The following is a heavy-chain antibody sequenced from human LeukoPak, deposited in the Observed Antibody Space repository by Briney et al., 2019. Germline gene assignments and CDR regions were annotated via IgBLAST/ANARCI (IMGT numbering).Heavy chain of an antibody. CDR2: ISYDGSNT. D-gene: IGHD6-19*01. CDR3: ARSQSVAGSFDY. CDR1: GFTFSNYA. Sequence: GSLRLSCAASGFTFSNYAMHWVRQAPGKGLEWVAVISYDGSNTYYADSVKGRFTISRDNSKITLYLQMNSLRAEDTAVYYCARSQSVAGSFDYWGQGTLVTVSS. J-gene: IGHJ4*02. V-gene: IGHV3-30-3*01.